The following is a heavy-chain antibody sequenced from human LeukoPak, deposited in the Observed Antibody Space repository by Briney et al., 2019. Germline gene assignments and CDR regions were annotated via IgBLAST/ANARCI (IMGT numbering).Heavy chain of an antibody. J-gene: IGHJ4*02. CDR1: GFTFSSYA. V-gene: IGHV3-30-3*01. Sequence: PGGSLRLSCAASGFTFSSYAMHWVRQAPGKGLEWVAVISNDGSSKYYGDPVKGRFTISRDNSKNTLYLQMNSLRAEDTAVYYCAILDPPGFDYWGQGTLVTVSS. CDR2: ISNDGSSK. CDR3: AILDPPGFDY. D-gene: IGHD1-1*01.